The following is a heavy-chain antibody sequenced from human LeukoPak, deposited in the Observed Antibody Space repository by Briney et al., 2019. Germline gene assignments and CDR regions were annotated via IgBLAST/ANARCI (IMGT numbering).Heavy chain of an antibody. CDR3: ARDSYDSSGYYSHFDY. CDR2: ISSSSSYI. CDR1: GFTFSSYS. D-gene: IGHD3-22*01. J-gene: IGHJ4*02. Sequence: GGSLRLSCAASGFTFSSYSMNWVCQAPGKGLEWVSSISSSSSYIYYADSVKGRFTISRDNAKNSLYLQMNSLRAEDTAVYYCARDSYDSSGYYSHFDYWGQGTLVTVSS. V-gene: IGHV3-21*01.